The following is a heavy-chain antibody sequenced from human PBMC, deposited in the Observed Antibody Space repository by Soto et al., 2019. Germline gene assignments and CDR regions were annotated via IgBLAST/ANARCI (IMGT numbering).Heavy chain of an antibody. J-gene: IGHJ4*02. Sequence: PXEWLKISCKGSRYNFSGYWIGWVRQMPGKGLDLMGIIYPSDSDTRYRPSFQGQVTISADKSISSAYLQWSSLRASDTAMYYCARGGVSTRTFDDWGQGTPVTVSS. V-gene: IGHV5-51*01. CDR1: RYNFSGYW. D-gene: IGHD1-1*01. CDR3: ARGGVSTRTFDD. CDR2: IYPSDSDT.